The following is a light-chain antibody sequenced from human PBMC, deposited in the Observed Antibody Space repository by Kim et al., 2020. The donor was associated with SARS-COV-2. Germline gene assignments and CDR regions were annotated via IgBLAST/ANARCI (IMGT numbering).Light chain of an antibody. V-gene: IGKV1-NL1*01. CDR3: QQYYAVPFT. J-gene: IGKJ2*01. Sequence: SASVGDRVNMTCRAGQGISSSLAWFQQETGTAPKHLISATYKVEDGVPARFSGRGPGTEFTLTISSLQPEDVATYFCQQYYAVPFTFGQGTELE. CDR2: ATY. CDR1: QGISSS.